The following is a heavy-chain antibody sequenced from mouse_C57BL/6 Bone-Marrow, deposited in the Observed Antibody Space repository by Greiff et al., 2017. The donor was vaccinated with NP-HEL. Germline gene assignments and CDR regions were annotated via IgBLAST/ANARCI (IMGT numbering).Heavy chain of an antibody. CDR1: GFSFTTYA. CDR2: IRSKSNNNAT. D-gene: IGHD1-1*01. J-gene: IGHJ4*01. Sequence: EVQLQQSGGGLVQPKGSLKLSCAASGFSFTTYAMNWVRQAPGKGLEWVARIRSKSNNNATDYADSVKDRFTISRDDSESMLYLQMNNLKTEDTAMYYCERRGSRGAMDYWGQGTSVTVSS. V-gene: IGHV10-1*01. CDR3: ERRGSRGAMDY.